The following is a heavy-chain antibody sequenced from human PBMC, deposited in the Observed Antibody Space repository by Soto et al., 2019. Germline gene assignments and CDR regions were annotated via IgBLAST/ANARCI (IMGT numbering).Heavy chain of an antibody. CDR2: MNPNSGNT. CDR1: GYTFSDYD. J-gene: IGHJ3*01. Sequence: ASVKVSCKASGYTFSDYDINWVRQAPDQGLEWMGWMNPNSGNTGYAQKFQGRVTMTRDFFISTAYMELSSLTSEDTAVYYCVRTRLQSYFVFWCQGTMVS. D-gene: IGHD3-10*01. CDR3: VRTRLQSYFVF. V-gene: IGHV1-8*01.